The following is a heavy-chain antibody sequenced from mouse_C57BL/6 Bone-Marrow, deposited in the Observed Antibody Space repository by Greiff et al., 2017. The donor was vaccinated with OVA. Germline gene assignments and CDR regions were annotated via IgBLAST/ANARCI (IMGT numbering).Heavy chain of an antibody. Sequence: VQLQQPGAELVKPGASVKLSCKASGYTFTSYWMHWVKQRPGQGLEWIGMIHPNSGSTNYNEKFKSKATLTVDNSSSTAYMQLSSLTSEDSAVYYCAREKAYYSNLYAMDYWGQGTSVTVSS. J-gene: IGHJ4*01. V-gene: IGHV1-64*01. CDR3: AREKAYYSNLYAMDY. CDR2: IHPNSGST. D-gene: IGHD2-5*01. CDR1: GYTFTSYW.